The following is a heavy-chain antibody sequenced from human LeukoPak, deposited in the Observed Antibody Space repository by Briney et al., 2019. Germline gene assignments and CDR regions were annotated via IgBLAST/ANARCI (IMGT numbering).Heavy chain of an antibody. J-gene: IGHJ4*02. Sequence: ASVKVSCKASGYTFTGYYMHWVRQAPGQGLEWMGWINPNSGGTNYAQKFQGRVTMTRDTSISTAYMELSRLRSDDTAVYYCARDHAIRGSYGYVPPDYWGQGTLVTVSS. V-gene: IGHV1-2*02. CDR1: GYTFTGYY. CDR3: ARDHAIRGSYGYVPPDY. CDR2: INPNSGGT. D-gene: IGHD5-18*01.